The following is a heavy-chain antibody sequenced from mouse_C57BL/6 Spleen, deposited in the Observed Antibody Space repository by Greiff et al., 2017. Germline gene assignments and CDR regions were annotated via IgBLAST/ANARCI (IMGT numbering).Heavy chain of an antibody. CDR3: ARGDGSGLYAMDY. V-gene: IGHV1-53*01. J-gene: IGHJ4*01. CDR1: GYTFTSYC. D-gene: IGHD3-2*02. CDR2: INPSNGGT. Sequence: VQLQQSGTELVKPGASVKLSCKASGYTFTSYCMHWVKQRPGQGLEWIGNINPSNGGTNYNEKFKSKATLTVDKSSSTAYMQLSILTSEDSAVYYCARGDGSGLYAMDYWGQGTSVTVSS.